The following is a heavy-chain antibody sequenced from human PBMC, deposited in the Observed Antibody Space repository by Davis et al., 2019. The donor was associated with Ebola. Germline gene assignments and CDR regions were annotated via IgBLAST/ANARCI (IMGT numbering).Heavy chain of an antibody. D-gene: IGHD6-13*01. V-gene: IGHV3-53*01. CDR3: ARKGRAAAGTIDY. CDR2: IYSGGST. J-gene: IGHJ4*02. CDR1: GFTVSSNY. Sequence: GESLKISCAASGFTVSSNYMSWVRQAPGQGLEWVSVIYSGGSTYYADSVKGRFTISRDNSKNTLYLQMNSLRAEDTAVYYCARKGRAAAGTIDYWGQGTLVTVSS.